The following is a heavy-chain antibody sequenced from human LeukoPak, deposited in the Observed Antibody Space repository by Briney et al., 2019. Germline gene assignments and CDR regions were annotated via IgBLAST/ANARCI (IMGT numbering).Heavy chain of an antibody. CDR3: ARVQSDYYDSSGYYYFDY. CDR2: IYYSGST. V-gene: IGHV4-59*01. Sequence: SETLSLTCTVSGVAISSYYWSWIRQPPGKGLDWIGYIYYSGSTNYNPSLKSRVTISVDTSKNQFSLKLSSVTDADTAVYYCARVQSDYYDSSGYYYFDYWGQGTLVTVSS. CDR1: GVAISSYY. D-gene: IGHD3-22*01. J-gene: IGHJ4*02.